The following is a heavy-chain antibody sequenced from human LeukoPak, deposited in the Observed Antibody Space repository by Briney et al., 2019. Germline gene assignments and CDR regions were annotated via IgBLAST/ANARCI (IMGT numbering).Heavy chain of an antibody. Sequence: SVKVSCKASGGTFSSYAISWVRQAPGQGLEWMGGIIPIFGTANYAQKFQGRVTITADESTSTAYMELSSLRSEDTAVYYCARAMIVVVTGGGAFDIWGQGTMVTVSS. D-gene: IGHD2-21*02. CDR1: GGTFSSYA. J-gene: IGHJ3*02. CDR3: ARAMIVVVTGGGAFDI. V-gene: IGHV1-69*01. CDR2: IIPIFGTA.